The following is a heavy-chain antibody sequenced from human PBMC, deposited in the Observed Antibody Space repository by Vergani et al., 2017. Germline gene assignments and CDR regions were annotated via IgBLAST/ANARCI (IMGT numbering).Heavy chain of an antibody. Sequence: EVQLVESGGGLVQPGGSLRLSCAASGFTFSSYWMSWVRQAPGKGLEWVANIKQDGSEKYYVDSVKGRFTISSDNAKNSLYLQMNSLRAEDTAVYYCARDYYVWGSYRYTFDYWGQGTLVTVSS. J-gene: IGHJ4*02. CDR1: GFTFSSYW. V-gene: IGHV3-7*03. D-gene: IGHD3-16*02. CDR3: ARDYYVWGSYRYTFDY. CDR2: IKQDGSEK.